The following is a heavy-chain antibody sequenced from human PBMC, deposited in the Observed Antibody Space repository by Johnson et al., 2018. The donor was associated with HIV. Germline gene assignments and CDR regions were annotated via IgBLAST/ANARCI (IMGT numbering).Heavy chain of an antibody. CDR3: WFRNSWWDAFDI. Sequence: QVQLVESGGGVVQPGRSLRLSCAASGFTFSSYAMHWVRQAPGKGLEWVAVISYDGSNKYYADSVKGRFTISRDNSKNTLYLQMNSLRAEDTAVYYCWFRNSWWDAFDIWGQGTMVTVSS. CDR2: ISYDGSNK. J-gene: IGHJ3*02. CDR1: GFTFSSYA. V-gene: IGHV3-30-3*01. D-gene: IGHD2-8*02.